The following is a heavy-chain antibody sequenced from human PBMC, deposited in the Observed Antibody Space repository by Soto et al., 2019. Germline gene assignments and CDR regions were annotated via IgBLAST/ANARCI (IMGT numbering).Heavy chain of an antibody. CDR3: ARGDRGGFDL. CDR2: IRPDGSDK. CDR1: GVIFSNYW. D-gene: IGHD3-10*01. V-gene: IGHV3-7*01. J-gene: IGHJ3*01. Sequence: PGGSLRLSCAASGVIFSNYWMSWVRQAPGKGLEWVANIRPDGSDKYYVDSVKGRFAISRDNAKNSLYLQMNSLRAEDTAVYYCARGDRGGFDLGGHGTVVTVSS.